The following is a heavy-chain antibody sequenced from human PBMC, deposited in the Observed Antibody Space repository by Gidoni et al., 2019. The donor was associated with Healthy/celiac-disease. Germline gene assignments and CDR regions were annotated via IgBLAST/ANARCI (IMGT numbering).Heavy chain of an antibody. V-gene: IGHV4-34*01. CDR2: INHSGST. J-gene: IGHJ4*02. CDR3: ARGLGDYVGEYYFDY. CDR1: GGSFSGYY. Sequence: QVQLQQWGAGLLKPSETLSLPCAVYGGSFSGYYWSWIRQPPGKGLEWIGEINHSGSTNYNPSLKSRVTISVDTSKNQFSLKLSSVTAADTAVYYCARGLGDYVGEYYFDYWGQGTLVTVSS. D-gene: IGHD3-16*01.